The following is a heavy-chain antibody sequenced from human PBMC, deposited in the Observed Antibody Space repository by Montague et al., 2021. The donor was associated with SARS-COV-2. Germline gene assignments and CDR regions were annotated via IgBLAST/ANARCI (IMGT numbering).Heavy chain of an antibody. CDR1: GFTIRNYW. CDR3: ARNEL. V-gene: IGHV3-7*01. CDR2: IHQDGGAK. Sequence: SLRPSCAASGFTIRNYWMSWVRQAPGKGLEWVANIHQDGGAKDYVDSVKGRFTISRDNAKNRLYLEMNSLRVEDSAIYYCARNELWGQGTLVTVSS. J-gene: IGHJ4*02.